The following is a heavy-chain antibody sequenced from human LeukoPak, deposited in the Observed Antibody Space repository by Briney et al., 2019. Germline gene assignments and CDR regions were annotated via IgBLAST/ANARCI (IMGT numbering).Heavy chain of an antibody. V-gene: IGHV4-39*02. D-gene: IGHD3-22*01. J-gene: IGHJ3*02. Sequence: GSLRLSCTASGFTFSNAWMSWTRQPPGKGLEWFGSISYSGGTAYNPSLRSRVTISVDTSKNQFSLKVNSVTAADTAVYYCAREVEYYDSSGYRPHAFDIWGQGTLVTVSS. CDR3: AREVEYYDSSGYRPHAFDI. CDR2: ISYSGGT. CDR1: GFTFSNAW.